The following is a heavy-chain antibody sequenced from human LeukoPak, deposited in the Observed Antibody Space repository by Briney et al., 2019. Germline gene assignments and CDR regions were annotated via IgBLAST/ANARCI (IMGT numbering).Heavy chain of an antibody. J-gene: IGHJ6*02. CDR2: IYSGGST. CDR1: GFTVSSNY. Sequence: GGSLRLSCAASGFTVSSNYMSWVRQAPGKGLERVSVIYSGGSTYYADSVKGRFTISRDNSKNTLYLQMNSLRAEDTAVYYCAREPRTRASYYYGMDVWGQGTTVTVSS. CDR3: AREPRTRASYYYGMDV. V-gene: IGHV3-53*01.